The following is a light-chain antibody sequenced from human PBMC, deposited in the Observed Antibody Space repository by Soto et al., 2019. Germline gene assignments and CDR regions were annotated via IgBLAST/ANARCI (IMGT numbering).Light chain of an antibody. Sequence: QSVLTQPASVSGSPGQSITISCTGTSSDVGGYNYVSWYQQYTGKAPKLMIYDVTNRPSGVSNRFSGSKSGNTASLTISGLQAEDEADYYCSSCASSSPWVFGGGTKLTVL. V-gene: IGLV2-14*01. J-gene: IGLJ2*01. CDR3: SSCASSSPWV. CDR1: SSDVGGYNY. CDR2: DVT.